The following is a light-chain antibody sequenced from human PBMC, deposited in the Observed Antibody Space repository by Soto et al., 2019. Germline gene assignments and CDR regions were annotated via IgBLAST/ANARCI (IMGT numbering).Light chain of an antibody. CDR3: QQRSHWPPIT. CDR1: QAVKTF. Sequence: ETWLTQSPCTRSLSPGEGATLSCRATQAVKTFLLWYQHRPGQAPRVLIYDASHRATGIPARFRGSGSGTDFTLTISSLEPEDAGIYYCQQRSHWPPITFGQGTRLEIK. J-gene: IGKJ5*01. V-gene: IGKV3-11*01. CDR2: DAS.